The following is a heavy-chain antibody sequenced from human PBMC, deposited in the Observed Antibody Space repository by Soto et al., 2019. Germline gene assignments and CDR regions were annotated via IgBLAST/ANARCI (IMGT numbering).Heavy chain of an antibody. CDR1: GYSFTNYW. Sequence: GESLKISCKGSGYSFTNYWIGWVRQMPGKGLEWMGIIYPGDSDTRYSPSFQGQVSMSADKSISTAYLQWSSLKASDTAMYYCARVDWDTSMVSFSYWGQGTPVTVSS. J-gene: IGHJ4*02. D-gene: IGHD5-18*01. CDR2: IYPGDSDT. CDR3: ARVDWDTSMVSFSY. V-gene: IGHV5-51*01.